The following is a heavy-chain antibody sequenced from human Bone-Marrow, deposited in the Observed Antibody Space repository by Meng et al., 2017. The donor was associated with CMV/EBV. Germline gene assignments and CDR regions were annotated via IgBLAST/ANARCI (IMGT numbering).Heavy chain of an antibody. CDR3: ASEKGYCSSTSCYED. CDR1: GYTFTNYF. D-gene: IGHD2-2*01. V-gene: IGHV1-46*01. Sequence: ASVKVSCKASGYTFTNYFVHWVRQAPGQGLEWLGIIHPIPGSTIYAQKFQGRVTVTRDTSTSTVYMEMSSLRSEDTAVYYCASEKGYCSSTSCYEDWGQGTLVTVSS. J-gene: IGHJ4*02. CDR2: IHPIPGST.